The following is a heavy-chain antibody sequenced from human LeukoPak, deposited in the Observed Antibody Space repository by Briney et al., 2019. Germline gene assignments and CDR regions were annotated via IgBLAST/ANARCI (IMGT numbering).Heavy chain of an antibody. CDR2: INHSGST. V-gene: IGHV4-34*01. CDR1: GGSFSAYY. D-gene: IGHD6-6*01. Sequence: KASETLSLTCAVYGGSFSAYYWSWIRQPPGKGLEWIGEINHSGSTNYNPSLKSRVTISVDTSKNQFSLRLSSVTAADTAVYYCARAQIYTTSSLWSRYYYYMDVWGKGATVTVSS. CDR3: ARAQIYTTSSLWSRYYYYMDV. J-gene: IGHJ6*03.